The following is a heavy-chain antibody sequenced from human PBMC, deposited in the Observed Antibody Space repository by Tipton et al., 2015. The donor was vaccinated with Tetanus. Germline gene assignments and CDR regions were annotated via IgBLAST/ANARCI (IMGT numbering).Heavy chain of an antibody. CDR1: GGSIRSGDYQ. CDR3: ALTTDNWFDP. Sequence: TLSLTCTVSGGSIRSGDYQWNWIRQPPGKGLEWLAYISDSGRTNSNYSLKSRITISRDTSKNQFSLRLTSVTAADTAVYYCALTTDNWFDPWGRGTLVTVSS. J-gene: IGHJ5*02. CDR2: ISDSGRT. V-gene: IGHV4-61*08. D-gene: IGHD1-1*01.